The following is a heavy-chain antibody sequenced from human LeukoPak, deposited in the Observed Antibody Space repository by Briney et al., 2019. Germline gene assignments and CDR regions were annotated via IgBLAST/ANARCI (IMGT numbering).Heavy chain of an antibody. Sequence: GGSLILSCAVSGITLSNYGMSWVRQAPGKGLEWVAGISDSGGRTNYADSVKGRFTISRDNPKNTLYLQMNSLRAEDTAVYFCAKRGVVIRVILVGFHKEAYYFDSWGQGALVTVSS. D-gene: IGHD3-22*01. J-gene: IGHJ4*02. CDR1: GITLSNYG. CDR3: AKRGVVIRVILVGFHKEAYYFDS. V-gene: IGHV3-23*01. CDR2: ISDSGGRT.